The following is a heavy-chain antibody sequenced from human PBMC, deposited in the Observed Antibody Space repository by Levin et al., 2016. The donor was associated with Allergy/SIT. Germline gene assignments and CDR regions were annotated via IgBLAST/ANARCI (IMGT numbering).Heavy chain of an antibody. CDR2: IYHSGST. J-gene: IGHJ6*02. CDR1: GGSISSSNW. D-gene: IGHD1-14*01. Sequence: SETLSLTCAVSGGSISSSNWWSWVRQPPGKGLEWIGEIYHSGSTNYNPSLKSRVTISVDKSKNQFSLKLSSVTAADTAVYYCARHNGAGRAGFFYYYGMDVWGQGTTVTVSS. CDR3: ARHNGAGRAGFFYYYGMDV. V-gene: IGHV4-4*02.